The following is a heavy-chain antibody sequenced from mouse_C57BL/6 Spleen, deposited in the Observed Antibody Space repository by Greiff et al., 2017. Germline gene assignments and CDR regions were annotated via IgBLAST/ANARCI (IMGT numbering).Heavy chain of an antibody. D-gene: IGHD1-1*01. CDR1: GYTFTSYW. J-gene: IGHJ1*03. CDR2: IDPNSGGT. Sequence: QVQLQQPGAELVKPGASVKLSCKASGYTFTSYWMHWVKQRPGRGLEWIGRIDPNSGGTKYNEKFKSKATLTVDKPSSTAYMQLSSLTSEDSAVYYCARWMVYYYSSSYVYFDGWGTGTTVTVSS. CDR3: ARWMVYYYSSSYVYFDG. V-gene: IGHV1-72*01.